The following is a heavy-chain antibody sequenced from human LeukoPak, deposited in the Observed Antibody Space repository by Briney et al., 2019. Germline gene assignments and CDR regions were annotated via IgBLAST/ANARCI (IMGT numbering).Heavy chain of an antibody. D-gene: IGHD3-22*01. CDR1: GYTFTGYY. J-gene: IGHJ4*02. CDR3: ARAQTYYYDSSGYYYSDY. CDR2: INPNSGGT. Sequence: ASVKVSCKASGYTFTGYYMYWVRQAPGQGLEWMGRINPNSGGTNYAQKFQGRVTMTRDTSISTAYMELSRLRSDDTAVYYCARAQTYYYDSSGYYYSDYWGQGTLVTVAS. V-gene: IGHV1-2*06.